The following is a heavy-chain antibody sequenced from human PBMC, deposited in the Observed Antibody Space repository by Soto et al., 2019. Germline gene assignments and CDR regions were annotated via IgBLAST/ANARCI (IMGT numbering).Heavy chain of an antibody. CDR3: ARELNVPTTVRLYYYYGMDV. Sequence: RGWALRVSCAASGVTFSSYGMHWVRQAPGKGLEGVAVIWYDGSNKYYADSVNGPVTISRDNSKNTLYLQMNRLRAEDTAVYYCARELNVPTTVRLYYYYGMDVWGQGPTVTLSS. CDR2: IWYDGSNK. D-gene: IGHD4-17*01. CDR1: GVTFSSYG. J-gene: IGHJ6*01. V-gene: IGHV3-33*01.